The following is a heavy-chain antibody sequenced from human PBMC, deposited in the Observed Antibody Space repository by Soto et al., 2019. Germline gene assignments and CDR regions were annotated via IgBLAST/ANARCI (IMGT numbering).Heavy chain of an antibody. Sequence: EVQLVESGGGLIQPGGSLKLSCAASGFTVGNNYMSWVRQAPGKGLEWVSLIYSTGTTKYADSVKGRFTGSRDNAKNALYLQMNSLRAEGTAVYYCAKDGRGSGSHYNSFGYWGQGTLVTVSS. V-gene: IGHV3-53*01. D-gene: IGHD3-10*01. CDR1: GFTVGNNY. J-gene: IGHJ4*02. CDR2: IYSTGTT. CDR3: AKDGRGSGSHYNSFGY.